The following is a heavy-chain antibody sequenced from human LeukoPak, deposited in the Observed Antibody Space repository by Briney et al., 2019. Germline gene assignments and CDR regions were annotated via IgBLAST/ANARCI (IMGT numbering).Heavy chain of an antibody. V-gene: IGHV3-9*01. CDR3: AKDINYDYDYYMDV. Sequence: GRSLRLSCAASAFTFHDCAMHWVRQAPGKGLEWVSGISWNSGSIGYADSVKGRFTISRDNAKNTLYLQMNSLRAEDTALYYCAKDINYDYDYYMDVWGKGTTVTVSS. CDR2: ISWNSGSI. CDR1: AFTFHDCA. J-gene: IGHJ6*03.